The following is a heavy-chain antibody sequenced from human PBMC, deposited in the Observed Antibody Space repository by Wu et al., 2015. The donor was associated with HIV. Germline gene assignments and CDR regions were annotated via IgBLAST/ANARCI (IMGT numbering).Heavy chain of an antibody. D-gene: IGHD2-21*01. CDR2: IIPIFGTA. CDR3: AREVVRYYGHSTRSGNSQGDYYYGMDV. J-gene: IGHJ6*02. CDR1: GGTFSSYA. V-gene: IGHV1-69*13. Sequence: QVQLVQSGAEVKKPGSSVKVSCKASGGTFSSYAISWVRQAPGQGLEWMGRIIPIFGTANYAQKFQGRVTITADESTSTAYMELSSLRSEDTAVYYCAREVVRYYGHSTRSGNSQGDYYYGMDVVGPRDHGHRLL.